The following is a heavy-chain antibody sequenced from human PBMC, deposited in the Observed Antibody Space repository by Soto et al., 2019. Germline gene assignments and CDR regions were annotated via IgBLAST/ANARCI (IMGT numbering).Heavy chain of an antibody. J-gene: IGHJ6*02. V-gene: IGHV3-74*01. D-gene: IGHD2-2*01. Sequence: PGGSLRLSCAASGFTFSSYWMHWVRQAPGKGLVWVSRINSDGSSTSYADSVKGRFTISRDNAKNTLYLQMNSLRAEDTAVYYCARQGPQYCSSTSCYYYGMDVWGQGTTVTVSS. CDR1: GFTFSSYW. CDR2: INSDGSST. CDR3: ARQGPQYCSSTSCYYYGMDV.